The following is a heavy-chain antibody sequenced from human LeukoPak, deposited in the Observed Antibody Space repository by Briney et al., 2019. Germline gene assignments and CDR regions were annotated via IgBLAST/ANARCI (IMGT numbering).Heavy chain of an antibody. Sequence: SETLSLTCAVYGGSFSGYYWSWIRQPPGEGLEWIGEINHSGSTNYNPSLKSRVTISVDTSKNQFSLKLSSVTAADTAVYYCARGWYYGSGSYYSFVTKNWFDPWGQGTLVTVSS. CDR1: GGSFSGYY. J-gene: IGHJ5*02. CDR3: ARGWYYGSGSYYSFVTKNWFDP. V-gene: IGHV4-34*01. CDR2: INHSGST. D-gene: IGHD3-10*01.